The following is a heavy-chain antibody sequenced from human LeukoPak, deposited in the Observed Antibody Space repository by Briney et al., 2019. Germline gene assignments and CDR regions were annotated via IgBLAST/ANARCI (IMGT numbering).Heavy chain of an antibody. V-gene: IGHV3-9*01. J-gene: IGHJ4*02. D-gene: IGHD6-13*01. CDR2: ISWNSGSI. CDR1: GFTFDDYA. Sequence: GRSLRLSCAASGFTFDDYAMHWVRQAPGKGLEWVSGISWNSGSIGYADSVKGRFTISRDNAKNSLYPQMNSLRAEDTAVYYCASASSHRTAAGGDYWGQGTLVTVST. CDR3: ASASSHRTAAGGDY.